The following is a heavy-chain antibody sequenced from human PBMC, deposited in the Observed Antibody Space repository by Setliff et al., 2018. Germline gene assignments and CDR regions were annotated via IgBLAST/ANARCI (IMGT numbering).Heavy chain of an antibody. D-gene: IGHD3-22*01. V-gene: IGHV1-18*01. Sequence: ASVKVSCKASGYTFTSYGISWVRQAPGQGLEWMGYINTDNGVTYYAQKFQGRVTITTDTSTNTAYMEVRSLRSDDTAMYHCARDADYYDSTAYYYAPHHWGQGTLVTVSS. J-gene: IGHJ5*02. CDR1: GYTFTSYG. CDR2: INTDNGVT. CDR3: ARDADYYDSTAYYYAPHH.